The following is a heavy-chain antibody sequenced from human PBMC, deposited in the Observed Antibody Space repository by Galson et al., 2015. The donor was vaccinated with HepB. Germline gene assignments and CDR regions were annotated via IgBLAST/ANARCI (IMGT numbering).Heavy chain of an antibody. CDR3: VRDGDIGDYALDD. D-gene: IGHD4-17*01. Sequence: SLRLSCAASGFTFSPYWMHWVRQVPGKGLVWVSRINADGSSTTYADSVKGRFTISRDNAKNTLYLEMNSLRAEDTGVYYCVRDGDIGDYALDDWGPGILVTVSS. CDR1: GFTFSPYW. V-gene: IGHV3-74*01. CDR2: INADGSST. J-gene: IGHJ4*02.